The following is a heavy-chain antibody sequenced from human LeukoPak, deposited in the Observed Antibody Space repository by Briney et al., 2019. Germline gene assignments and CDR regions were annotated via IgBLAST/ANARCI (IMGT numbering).Heavy chain of an antibody. J-gene: IGHJ3*02. CDR3: ASSDRYSSGWRDAFDI. CDR2: ISAYNGNT. V-gene: IGHV1-18*01. D-gene: IGHD6-19*01. Sequence: ASVKVSCKASGYTFTSYGISWVRQAPGQGLEWMGWISAYNGNTNYAQKLQGRVTMTTDTSTSTAYMELRSLRSDDTAVYYCASSDRYSSGWRDAFDIWGQGTMVTVSS. CDR1: GYTFTSYG.